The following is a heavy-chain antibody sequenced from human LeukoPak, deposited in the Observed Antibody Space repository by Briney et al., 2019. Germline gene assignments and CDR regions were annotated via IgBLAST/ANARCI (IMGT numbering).Heavy chain of an antibody. CDR2: IYYSGST. D-gene: IGHD1-14*01. CDR3: ARDNRLAHDY. J-gene: IGHJ4*02. CDR1: GGSISSYY. Sequence: KPSETLSLTCTVSGGSISSYYWSWIRQPPGKGLEWIGYIYYSGSTNYNPSLKSRVTISVDTSKNQFSLKLSSVTAADTAVYYCARDNRLAHDYWGQGTLVTVSS. V-gene: IGHV4-59*12.